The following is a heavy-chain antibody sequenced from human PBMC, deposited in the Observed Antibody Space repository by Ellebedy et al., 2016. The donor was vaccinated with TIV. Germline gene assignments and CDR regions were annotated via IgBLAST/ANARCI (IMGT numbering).Heavy chain of an antibody. D-gene: IGHD3-3*01. CDR3: ARDDLEDFWSGYPDY. J-gene: IGHJ4*02. CDR1: GYTFTRYY. Sequence: AASVKVSCKASGYTFTRYYMHWVRQAPGQGLEWMGIVNTSGGSTSYAQKLQGRVTMTRDTSTSTVYMELSSLRSEDTAVYYCARDDLEDFWSGYPDYWGQGTLVTVSS. V-gene: IGHV1-46*04. CDR2: VNTSGGST.